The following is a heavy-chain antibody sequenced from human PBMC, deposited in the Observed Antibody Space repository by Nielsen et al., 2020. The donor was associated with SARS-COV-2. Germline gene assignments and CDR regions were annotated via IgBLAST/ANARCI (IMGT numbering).Heavy chain of an antibody. D-gene: IGHD3-10*01. CDR3: AKRYMVRGVNGAFDI. Sequence: WIRQPPGKGLEWVSAISGSGGSTYYADSVKGRLTISRDNSKNTLYLQMNSLRAEDTAVYYCAKRYMVRGVNGAFDIWGQGTMVTVSS. V-gene: IGHV3-23*01. CDR2: ISGSGGST. J-gene: IGHJ3*02.